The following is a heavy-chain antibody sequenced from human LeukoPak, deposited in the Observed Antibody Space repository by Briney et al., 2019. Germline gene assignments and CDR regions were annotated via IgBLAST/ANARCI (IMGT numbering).Heavy chain of an antibody. J-gene: IGHJ3*02. CDR2: ISSSGSTI. CDR1: GFTFSSYE. D-gene: IGHD3-22*01. CDR3: ARGYDSSGYYAFDI. V-gene: IGHV3-48*03. Sequence: AGSLRLSCAASGFTFSSYEMNWVRQAPGKGLEWVSYISSSGSTIYYADSVKGRFTISRDNAKNSLYLQMNSLRAEDTAVYYCARGYDSSGYYAFDIWGQGTMVTVSS.